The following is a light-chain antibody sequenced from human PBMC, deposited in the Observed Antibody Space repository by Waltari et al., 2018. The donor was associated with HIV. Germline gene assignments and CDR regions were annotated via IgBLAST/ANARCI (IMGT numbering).Light chain of an antibody. CDR3: QSYDSSLSVSEG. V-gene: IGLV1-40*01. Sequence: QSVLTQPPSVSGAPGQRVTISCTGNSSNIGANYDVHWYQQFPGTAPKLLVYAKPNRQWGVPDRFSGYKCGTSASLAITGLRAEDEADYYWQSYDSSLSVSEGVGGVTKVIVL. CDR2: AKP. J-gene: IGLJ2*01. CDR1: SSNIGANYD.